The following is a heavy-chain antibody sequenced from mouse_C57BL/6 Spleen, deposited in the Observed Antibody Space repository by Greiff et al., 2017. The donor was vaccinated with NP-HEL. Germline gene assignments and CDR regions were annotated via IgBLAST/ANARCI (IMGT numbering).Heavy chain of an antibody. J-gene: IGHJ1*03. D-gene: IGHD1-1*01. CDR3: ARGDRVVATRYFDV. CDR2: ISYDGSN. Sequence: EVKLEESGPGLVKPSQSLSLTCSVTGYSITSGYYWNWIRQFPGNKLEWMGYISYDGSNNYNPSLKNRISITRDTSKNQFFLKLNSVTTEDTATYYCARGDRVVATRYFDVWGTGTTVTVSS. V-gene: IGHV3-6*01. CDR1: GYSITSGYY.